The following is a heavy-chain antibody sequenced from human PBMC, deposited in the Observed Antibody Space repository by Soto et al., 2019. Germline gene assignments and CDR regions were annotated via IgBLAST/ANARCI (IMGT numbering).Heavy chain of an antibody. J-gene: IGHJ4*02. CDR2: ISTFNGNA. CDR3: ARLHGYSSGWYDY. Sequence: QVQLVQSGAEVKKPGASVKVSCKASGYTFSSNGVSWVRQAPGQGLEWMGWISTFNGNAHYAQKFRGRVTMTTDTSTNTAYMELTSLSSDDTAVYYCARLHGYSSGWYDYWGRGTLVTVSS. CDR1: GYTFSSNG. D-gene: IGHD6-19*01. V-gene: IGHV1-18*04.